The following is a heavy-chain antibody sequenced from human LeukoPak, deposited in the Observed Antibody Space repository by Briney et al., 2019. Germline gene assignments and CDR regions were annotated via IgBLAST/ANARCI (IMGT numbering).Heavy chain of an antibody. J-gene: IGHJ3*02. CDR3: AKEGALIAGCAFDM. CDR2: LGRSGDA. V-gene: IGHV3-23*01. D-gene: IGHD2-21*01. Sequence: GGSLRLSCTTSGFSFSSQTMTWVRQAPGEGLEWVSVLGRSGDAHYADSVEGRFTISRDISKSTLFLQMNSLRAEDTALYYCAKEGALIAGCAFDMWGRGTMVTVSS. CDR1: GFSFSSQT.